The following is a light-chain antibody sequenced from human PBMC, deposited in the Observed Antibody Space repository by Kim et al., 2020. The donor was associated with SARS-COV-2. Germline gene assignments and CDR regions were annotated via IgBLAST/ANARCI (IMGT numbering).Light chain of an antibody. Sequence: SYELTQPPSVSVAPGQTATITCGGAHIGTKTVHWYQQRPGQAPIMVIYYNDDLPSGIPARFSGSKSEDTAALTINRVDGGDEAEYFCQVWDTHSDHWVFG. J-gene: IGLJ3*02. CDR1: HIGTKT. CDR3: QVWDTHSDHWV. V-gene: IGLV3-21*04. CDR2: YND.